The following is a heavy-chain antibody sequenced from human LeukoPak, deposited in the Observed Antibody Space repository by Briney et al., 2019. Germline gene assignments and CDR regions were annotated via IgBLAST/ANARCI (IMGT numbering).Heavy chain of an antibody. D-gene: IGHD2-21*02. V-gene: IGHV3-7*01. J-gene: IGHJ4*02. CDR3: ARDGFSSAINS. CDR1: GFTFNTYW. Sequence: GGSLRLSCAASGFTFNTYWMSWVRETPGKGLEWVANIKEDGSQKNYVDSVRGRFAISRDNAKNSLYLQMNSLRAEDTAVYYCARDGFSSAINSWGQGTLVTVSS. CDR2: IKEDGSQK.